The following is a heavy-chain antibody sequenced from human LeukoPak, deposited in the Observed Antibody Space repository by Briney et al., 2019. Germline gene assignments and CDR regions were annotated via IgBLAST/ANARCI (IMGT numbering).Heavy chain of an antibody. CDR1: GGSFSGYY. CDR2: IYTSGST. J-gene: IGHJ3*02. V-gene: IGHV4-59*10. Sequence: SETLSLTCAVYGGSFSGYYWSWIRQPAGKGLEWIGRIYTSGSTNYNPSLKSRVTMSVDTSKNQFSLKLSSVTAADTAVYYCARGGYSGSLGEAFDIWGQGTMVTVSS. CDR3: ARGGYSGSLGEAFDI. D-gene: IGHD1-26*01.